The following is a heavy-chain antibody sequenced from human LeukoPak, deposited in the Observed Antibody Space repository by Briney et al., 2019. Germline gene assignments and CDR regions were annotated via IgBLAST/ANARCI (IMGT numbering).Heavy chain of an antibody. CDR1: GGTFISYA. CDR2: IIPIFGIA. Sequence: ALVKVSCKASGGTFISYAISWVRQAPGQGLEWMGRIIPIFGIANYAQKFQGRVTITADKSTSTAYMELSSLRSEDTAVYYCARDECSSTSCYITRMNNWFDPWGQGTLVTVSS. V-gene: IGHV1-69*04. CDR3: ARDECSSTSCYITRMNNWFDP. J-gene: IGHJ5*02. D-gene: IGHD2-2*02.